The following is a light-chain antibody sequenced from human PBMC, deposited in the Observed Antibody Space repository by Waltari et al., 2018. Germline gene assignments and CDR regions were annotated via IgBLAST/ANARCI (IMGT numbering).Light chain of an antibody. CDR1: SSNIGDSA. J-gene: IGLJ2*01. V-gene: IGLV1-36*01. CDR2: YDD. Sequence: QSALPQPPSVSGAPRQRVTISCSGTSSNIGDSALNWYQQLPGKPPKLVIYYDDLVPSGGSDRFAGSKSGSSASLAISGLQYEDEAVYFCAAWDISLNNLLFGGGTKLTVL. CDR3: AAWDISLNNLL.